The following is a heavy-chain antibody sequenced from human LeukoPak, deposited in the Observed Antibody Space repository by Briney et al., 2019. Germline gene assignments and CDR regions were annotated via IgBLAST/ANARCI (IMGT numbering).Heavy chain of an antibody. J-gene: IGHJ3*02. Sequence: GGSLRLSCAASGFTVSSNYMSWVRQAPGKGLEWVSVIYSGGSTYYADSVKGRFTISRDNSKNTLYLQMNSLRAEDTAVYYCARDPYSYDDNIFEFGAFDIWGQGTMVTVS. CDR3: ARDPYSYDDNIFEFGAFDI. D-gene: IGHD3-16*01. CDR1: GFTVSSNY. V-gene: IGHV3-66*01. CDR2: IYSGGST.